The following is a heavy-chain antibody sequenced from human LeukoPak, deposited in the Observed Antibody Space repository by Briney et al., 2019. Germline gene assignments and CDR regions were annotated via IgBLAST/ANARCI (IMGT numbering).Heavy chain of an antibody. D-gene: IGHD3-10*01. CDR3: ARTYYYGSGSYYKVGWFDP. V-gene: IGHV4-4*07. J-gene: IGHJ5*02. CDR2: IYASRST. CDR1: GGSISSYY. Sequence: SETLSLTCTVSGGSISSYYWSWIRQPAGKGLEWIGRIYASRSTNYNPSLKSRVTMSVDTSKSHFSLKLSSVTAADTALYYCARTYYYGSGSYYKVGWFDPWGQGALVTVSS.